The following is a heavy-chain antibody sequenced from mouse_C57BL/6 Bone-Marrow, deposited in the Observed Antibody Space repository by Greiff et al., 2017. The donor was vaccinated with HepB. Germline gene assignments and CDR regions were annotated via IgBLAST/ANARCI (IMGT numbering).Heavy chain of an antibody. D-gene: IGHD2-4*01. CDR3: ARYYDYWYFDV. V-gene: IGHV1-52*01. CDR1: GYTFTRSW. Sequence: QVQLKQPGAELVRPGSSVKLSCKASGYTFTRSWMHWVKQRPIQGLEWIGNIDPSDSETHYNQKFKDKATLTVDKSSSTAYMQLSSLTSEDSAVYYCARYYDYWYFDVWGTGTTVTVSS. J-gene: IGHJ1*03. CDR2: IDPSDSET.